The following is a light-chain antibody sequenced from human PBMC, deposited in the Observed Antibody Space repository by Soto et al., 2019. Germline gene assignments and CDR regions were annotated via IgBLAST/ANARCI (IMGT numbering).Light chain of an antibody. CDR1: SSDVGGYNY. CDR2: DVS. CDR3: CSYAGSYTGV. V-gene: IGLV2-11*01. Sequence: QSALTQPRSVSGSPGQSVTISCTGTSSDVGGYNYVSWYQQHPGKAPKLMIYDVSKRPSWVPDRFSGSKSGNTASLTIAGLPAEDEADYYCCSYAGSYTGVFVNGTKLTVL. J-gene: IGLJ1*01.